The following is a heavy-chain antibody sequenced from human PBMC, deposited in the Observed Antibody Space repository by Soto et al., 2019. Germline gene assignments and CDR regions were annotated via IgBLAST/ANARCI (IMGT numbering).Heavy chain of an antibody. CDR2: IKSDGTEE. Sequence: EVQLVESGGGLVQPGGSLRLSCAASGFRFSSYWMSWVRQAPGKGLEWVANIKSDGTEENYVDSVKGRFTISRDNANNSVFLQMNSLRVEDTAIYYCARGGGNGDSWGQGTLVTVSS. CDR3: ARGGGNGDS. V-gene: IGHV3-7*05. J-gene: IGHJ4*02. D-gene: IGHD2-8*01. CDR1: GFRFSSYW.